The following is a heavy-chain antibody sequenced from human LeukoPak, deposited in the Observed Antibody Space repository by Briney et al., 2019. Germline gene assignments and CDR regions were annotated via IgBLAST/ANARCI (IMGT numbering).Heavy chain of an antibody. CDR1: GGSISSYY. D-gene: IGHD3-22*01. CDR3: ARGISYDSSGPNFDY. Sequence: SETLSLTCTVSGGSISSYYWSWIRQPPGKGLEWIGEINHSGSTNYNPSLKSRVTISVDTSKNQFSLKLSSVTAADTAVYYCARGISYDSSGPNFDYWGQGTLVTVSS. V-gene: IGHV4-34*01. J-gene: IGHJ4*02. CDR2: INHSGST.